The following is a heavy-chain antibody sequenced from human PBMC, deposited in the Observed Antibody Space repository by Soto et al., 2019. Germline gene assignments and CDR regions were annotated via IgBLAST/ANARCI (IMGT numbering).Heavy chain of an antibody. Sequence: EVQLLESGGGLVQPGGSLRLSCAASGFSFSSYGMSWVRQAPGKGLEWVSGISGSGDSTRYADSVKGRLTSSRDNSKNTLYVQLTSMRGDDTAVYYCAKEAVLRSSGFNCYYMAVWGKGTTVNVSS. V-gene: IGHV3-23*01. J-gene: IGHJ6*03. CDR3: AKEAVLRSSGFNCYYMAV. D-gene: IGHD6-25*01. CDR1: GFSFSSYG. CDR2: ISGSGDST.